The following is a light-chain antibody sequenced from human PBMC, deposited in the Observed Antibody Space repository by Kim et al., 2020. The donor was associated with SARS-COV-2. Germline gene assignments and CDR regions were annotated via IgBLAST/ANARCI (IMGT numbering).Light chain of an antibody. J-gene: IGKJ1*01. Sequence: ASVGDGVTLTCRASQSLSGWLAWYQQIPGKPPKLLIYRASSLERGVPSRFSGSGSGTEFTLTINSLQPDDFATYYCQQYSDSPPTFGQGTKVDIK. CDR3: QQYSDSPPT. V-gene: IGKV1-5*03. CDR2: RAS. CDR1: QSLSGW.